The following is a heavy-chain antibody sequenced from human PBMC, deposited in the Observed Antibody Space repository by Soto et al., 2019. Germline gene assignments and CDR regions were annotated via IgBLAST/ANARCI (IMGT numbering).Heavy chain of an antibody. J-gene: IGHJ6*02. V-gene: IGHV3-33*01. CDR1: GFTFRSYG. CDR3: SRDRLVPYGYGMDV. CDR2: IWLDGSKK. Sequence: QMQLVESGGGVVQPGRSLRLSCAASGFTFRSYGIHWVRQAPGKGLGWVALIWLDGSKKYYVDSVKGRFAVSRDNSKNTLYLQMNSQRVEDTAVYYCSRDRLVPYGYGMDVWGQGATVTVS. D-gene: IGHD2-2*01.